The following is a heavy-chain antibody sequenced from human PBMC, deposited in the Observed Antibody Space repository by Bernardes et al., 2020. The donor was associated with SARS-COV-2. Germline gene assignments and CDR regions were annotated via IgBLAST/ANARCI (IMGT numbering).Heavy chain of an antibody. CDR1: GFIFSAYS. V-gene: IGHV3-7*01. CDR2: IKEVGSEK. J-gene: IGHJ6*02. CDR3: AREQYPSYEGATFGDDGLDV. Sequence: GGSLRLSCAASGFIFSAYSMTWVRQAPGKGLEWVAYIKEVGSEKYYVDSVKGRFTISRDNAKNSLYLQMNSLSAEDTAVYYCAREQYPSYEGATFGDDGLDVWGQGTTVIVSS. D-gene: IGHD3-16*01.